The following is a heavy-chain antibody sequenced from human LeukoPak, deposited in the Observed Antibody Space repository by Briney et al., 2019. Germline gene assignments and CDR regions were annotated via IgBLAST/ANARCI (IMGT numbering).Heavy chain of an antibody. V-gene: IGHV3-21*01. CDR2: ISSSSSYI. CDR3: ARDREDAEFGDY. D-gene: IGHD2/OR15-2a*01. CDR1: GFTFSSYS. Sequence: GGSQRLSCAASGFTFSSYSMNWVRQAPGKGLEWVSSISSSSSYIYYADSVKGRFTISRDNAKNSLYLQMNSLRAEDTAVYYCARDREDAEFGDYWGQGTLVTVSS. J-gene: IGHJ4*02.